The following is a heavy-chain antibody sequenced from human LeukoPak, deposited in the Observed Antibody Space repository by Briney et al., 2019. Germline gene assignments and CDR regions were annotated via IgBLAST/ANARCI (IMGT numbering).Heavy chain of an antibody. CDR2: ISSNGGST. D-gene: IGHD3-22*01. CDR1: GFTFSSYA. J-gene: IGHJ4*02. CDR3: ARLSDSRSVDY. Sequence: PGGSLRLSCAASGFTFSSYAMHWVRQAPGKGLEYVSAISSNGGSTYYANSVKGRFTISRDNSKNTLYLQMGSLRAEDMAVYYCARLSDSRSVDYWGQGTLVTVSS. V-gene: IGHV3-64*01.